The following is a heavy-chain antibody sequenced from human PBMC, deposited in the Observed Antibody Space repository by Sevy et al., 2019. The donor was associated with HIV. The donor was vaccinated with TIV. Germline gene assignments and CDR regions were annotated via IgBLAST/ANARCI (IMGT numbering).Heavy chain of an antibody. Sequence: GGSLRLSCAASGFTFSSYAMHWVRQAPGKGLEWVAVISYDGSNKYYADSVKGRFTISRDNSKNTLYLQMNSLRAEDXXXXXXXXXXXXXXXXXGSDFDYWGQGTLVTVSS. V-gene: IGHV3-30-3*01. CDR3: XXXXXXXXXXXGSDFDY. CDR1: GFTFSSYA. J-gene: IGHJ4*02. CDR2: ISYDGSNK. D-gene: IGHD1-26*01.